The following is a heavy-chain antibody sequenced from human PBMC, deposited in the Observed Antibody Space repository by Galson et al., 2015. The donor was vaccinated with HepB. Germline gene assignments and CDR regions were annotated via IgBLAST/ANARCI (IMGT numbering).Heavy chain of an antibody. D-gene: IGHD3-10*01. CDR2: LSGDSIII. Sequence: LRLSCAASGFTLNTHAMAWVRQPPGKGPEWVSALSGDSIIIHYADSVKGRFTISKDNSENTLYLQMNSLRGEDTALYYCARAQLGRFGESTHCFGPWGRGTLVTVSS. V-gene: IGHV3-23*01. CDR1: GFTLNTHA. CDR3: ARAQLGRFGESTHCFGP. J-gene: IGHJ5*02.